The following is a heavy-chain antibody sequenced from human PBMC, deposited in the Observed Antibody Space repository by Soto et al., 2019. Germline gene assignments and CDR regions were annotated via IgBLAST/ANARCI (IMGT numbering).Heavy chain of an antibody. Sequence: GGSLRLSCAASGFTFSSYGMHWVRQAPGKGLEWVAVIWYDGSNKYYADSVKGRFTISRDNSKNTLYLQMNSLRAEETAVYYCAREQIRYFDWEGRGAFDIWGQGTMVTVSS. D-gene: IGHD3-9*01. CDR3: AREQIRYFDWEGRGAFDI. J-gene: IGHJ3*02. CDR2: IWYDGSNK. CDR1: GFTFSSYG. V-gene: IGHV3-33*01.